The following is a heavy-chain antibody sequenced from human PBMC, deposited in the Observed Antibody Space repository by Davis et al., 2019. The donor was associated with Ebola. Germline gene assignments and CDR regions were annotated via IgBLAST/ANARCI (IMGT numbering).Heavy chain of an antibody. V-gene: IGHV1-8*01. D-gene: IGHD2-2*02. CDR3: ARRSPLGYCSSTSCYTYGMDV. CDR2: MNPNSGNT. Sequence: ASVKVSCKASGYTFTSYDINWVRQATGQGLEWMGWMNPNSGNTGYAQKFQGRVTMTRNTSISTAYMELSSLRSEDTAVYYCARRSPLGYCSSTSCYTYGMDVWGQGTTVTVSS. J-gene: IGHJ6*02. CDR1: GYTFTSYD.